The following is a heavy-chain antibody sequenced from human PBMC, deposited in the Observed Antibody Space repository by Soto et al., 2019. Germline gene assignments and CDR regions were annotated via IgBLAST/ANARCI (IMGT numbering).Heavy chain of an antibody. D-gene: IGHD1-20*01. CDR3: ARGITLPTPLDY. J-gene: IGHJ4*02. CDR2: INAGNGNT. V-gene: IGHV1-3*05. CDR1: GYTFTSYA. Sequence: QVQLVQSGAEEKKPGASVKVSCKASGYTFTSYAMRWVRQAPGQRLEWMGWINAGNGNTKYSQKFQGRVTITRDTSASTAYMELSSPRCEDTAVYYCARGITLPTPLDYWGQGTLVTVSS.